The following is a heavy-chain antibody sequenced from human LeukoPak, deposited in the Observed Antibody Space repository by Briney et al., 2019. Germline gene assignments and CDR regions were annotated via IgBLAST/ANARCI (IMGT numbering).Heavy chain of an antibody. CDR2: INTNNGNT. Sequence: ASVKVSCKASGHSFLSYGINWVRQAPGQGPEWMGWINTNNGNTNYVQKFQGRVTMTTDKSTSTAYMELGSLRSDDTAIYYCARKGCVGDCYLFDYWGQGTLVTISS. CDR1: GHSFLSYG. D-gene: IGHD2-21*02. V-gene: IGHV1-18*01. CDR3: ARKGCVGDCYLFDY. J-gene: IGHJ4*02.